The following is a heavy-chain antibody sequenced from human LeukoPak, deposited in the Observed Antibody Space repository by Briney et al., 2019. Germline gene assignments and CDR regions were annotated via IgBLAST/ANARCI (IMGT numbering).Heavy chain of an antibody. CDR1: GGSISSGGYS. D-gene: IGHD3-22*01. CDR2: IYHSGST. CDR3: ARLHDCYDSSGYQNWFDP. J-gene: IGHJ5*02. V-gene: IGHV4-30-2*01. Sequence: SETLSLTCAVSGGSISSGGYSWSWIRQPPGKGLEWIGYIYHSGSTYYNPSLKSRVTISVDRSKNQFSLKLSSVTAADTAVYYCARLHDCYDSSGYQNWFDPWGQGTLVTVSS.